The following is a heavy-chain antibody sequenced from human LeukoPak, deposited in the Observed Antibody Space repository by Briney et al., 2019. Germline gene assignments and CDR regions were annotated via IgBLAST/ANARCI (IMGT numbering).Heavy chain of an antibody. Sequence: ASVKVSCKASGYTFTGYYMHWVRQAPGQGLEWMGWINPNSGGTNYAQKFQGRVTMTRDTSISTAYMELSRLRSDDTAVYYCARDPHSSWHNWFDPWGQGTLVTVSS. CDR3: ARDPHSSWHNWFDP. J-gene: IGHJ5*02. CDR2: INPNSGGT. CDR1: GYTFTGYY. V-gene: IGHV1-2*02. D-gene: IGHD6-13*01.